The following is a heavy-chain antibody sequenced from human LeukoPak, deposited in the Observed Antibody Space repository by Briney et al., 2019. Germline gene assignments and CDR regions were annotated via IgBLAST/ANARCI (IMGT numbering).Heavy chain of an antibody. D-gene: IGHD3-10*01. V-gene: IGHV3-23*01. J-gene: IGHJ4*02. Sequence: TGGSLRLSCAASGFTFSSYAMSWARQAPGKGLEWVSAISVSGGSTYYADSVKGRFTISRDNSKNTLYLQMNSLRAEDTAVYYCAKDGLWFGELLYTDYWGQGTLVTVSS. CDR1: GFTFSSYA. CDR3: AKDGLWFGELLYTDY. CDR2: ISVSGGST.